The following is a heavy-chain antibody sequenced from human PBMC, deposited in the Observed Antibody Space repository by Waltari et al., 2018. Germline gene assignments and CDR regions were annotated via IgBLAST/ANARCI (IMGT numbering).Heavy chain of an antibody. CDR2: INSVNSKT. CDR1: GYTFTSYA. CDR3: ATEVKYDYDSSGYDY. D-gene: IGHD3-22*01. J-gene: IGHJ4*02. Sequence: QVQLVQSGAEVKKPGASVKVSCKASGYTFTSYAMHRVRQASGQRLEWMGWINSVNSKTKYSQKLQGRVTITRETSASTAYMGMSSLRSEDTAVYYCATEVKYDYDSSGYDYWGQGTLVTVSS. V-gene: IGHV1-3*01.